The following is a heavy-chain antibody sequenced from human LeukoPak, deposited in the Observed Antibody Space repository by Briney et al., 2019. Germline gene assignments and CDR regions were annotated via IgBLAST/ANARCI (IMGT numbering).Heavy chain of an antibody. V-gene: IGHV3-21*06. CDR1: GLTFSTSG. CDR2: IGPTGSDI. Sequence: GGSLRLXCTASGLTFSTSGFNWVRQAPGKGLEWVASIGPTGSDIYHADSIKGRFTISRDNANNFLYLQMNSLGAEDTAVYYCATETNGRHYDYWGQGTLLTVSS. J-gene: IGHJ4*02. D-gene: IGHD1-14*01. CDR3: ATETNGRHYDY.